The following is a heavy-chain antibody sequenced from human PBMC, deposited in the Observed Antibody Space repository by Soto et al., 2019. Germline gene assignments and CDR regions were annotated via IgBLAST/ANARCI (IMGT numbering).Heavy chain of an antibody. Sequence: GGSLRLSCAASGFPINNAYMSWVRQAPGMGLEWVGRIKSKSDGWTTDYAAPVKGRFTISRVDSKNMLYLQMNSLKAEDTAVYYCATVLKATVEFDYWGQGTLVTVSS. CDR1: GFPINNAY. CDR3: ATVLKATVEFDY. J-gene: IGHJ4*02. D-gene: IGHD1-1*01. CDR2: IKSKSDGWTT. V-gene: IGHV3-15*01.